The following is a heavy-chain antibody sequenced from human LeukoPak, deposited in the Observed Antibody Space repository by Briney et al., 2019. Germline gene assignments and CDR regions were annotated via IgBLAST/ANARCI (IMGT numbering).Heavy chain of an antibody. CDR1: GFTFGDYA. CDR2: IRSKAYGGTT. Sequence: GRSLRLSCTASGFTFGDYAMSWVRQAPGKGLERVGFIRSKAYGGTTEYAASVKGRFTISRDDSKSIAYLQMNSLKTEDTAVYYCTSCSSGCDYYGMDVWGKGTTVTVSS. V-gene: IGHV3-49*04. J-gene: IGHJ6*04. D-gene: IGHD6-19*01. CDR3: TSCSSGCDYYGMDV.